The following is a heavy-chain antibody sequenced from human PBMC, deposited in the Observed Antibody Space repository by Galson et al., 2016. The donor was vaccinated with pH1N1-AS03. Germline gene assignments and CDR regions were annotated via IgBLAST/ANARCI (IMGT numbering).Heavy chain of an antibody. J-gene: IGHJ4*02. Sequence: SLRLSCATSGFTFSSYGMTWVRQAPGKGLEWVSSISVTGGSTYYADSVKGRFTISRDHSKNTLSLQMSSLRAEDTAVYYCAKDRSSWPPGWGSVDSWGQGTLVTVSS. CDR3: AKDRSSWPPGWGSVDS. CDR2: ISVTGGST. V-gene: IGHV3-23*01. D-gene: IGHD6-13*01. CDR1: GFTFSSYG.